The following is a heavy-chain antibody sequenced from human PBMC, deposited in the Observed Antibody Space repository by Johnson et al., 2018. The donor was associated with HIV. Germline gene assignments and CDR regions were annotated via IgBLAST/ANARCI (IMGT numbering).Heavy chain of an antibody. CDR1: GFSFDDYA. CDR3: AKARGGYCSSTSCFAFDI. V-gene: IGHV3-9*01. D-gene: IGHD2-2*01. CDR2: ISWNSGSI. Sequence: VQLVESGGGVVQPGRSLRLSCAASGFSFDDYAMHWVRQVAGKGLEWVSGISWNSGSIGYADSLKGRFTISRDNSKNTLYLQMNSLRAEDTAVYYCAKARGGYCSSTSCFAFDIWGQGTMVTVSS. J-gene: IGHJ3*02.